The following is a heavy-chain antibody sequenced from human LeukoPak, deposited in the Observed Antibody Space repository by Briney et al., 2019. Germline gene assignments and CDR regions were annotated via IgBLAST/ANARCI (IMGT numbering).Heavy chain of an antibody. V-gene: IGHV4-59*01. CDR2: IYYSGST. D-gene: IGHD5-18*01. J-gene: IGHJ4*02. Sequence: SETLSLTCTVSGGSISSYYWSWVRQPPGKGLEWVRYIYYSGSTYYNPSLKSRVTISVATSKNRFSLKLNSVTAADTAVYYCARAYFNGYGIDGFEYWGQGVLVTVSS. CDR3: ARAYFNGYGIDGFEY. CDR1: GGSISSYY.